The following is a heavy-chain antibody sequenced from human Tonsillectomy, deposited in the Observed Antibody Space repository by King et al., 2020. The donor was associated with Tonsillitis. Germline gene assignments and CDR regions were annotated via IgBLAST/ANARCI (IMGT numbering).Heavy chain of an antibody. D-gene: IGHD3-22*01. Sequence: VQLQQWGAGLLKPSETLSLTCVVYGGSFSGYYWSWIRQPPGKGLEWIGEINHSGSTNYNPSLKSRVTISVDTSKNQFSLKLSSVTAADTGVYYCARGRTYYYDSSGYYFDYWGQGTLVTVS. CDR1: GGSFSGYY. V-gene: IGHV4-34*01. CDR2: INHSGST. CDR3: ARGRTYYYDSSGYYFDY. J-gene: IGHJ4*02.